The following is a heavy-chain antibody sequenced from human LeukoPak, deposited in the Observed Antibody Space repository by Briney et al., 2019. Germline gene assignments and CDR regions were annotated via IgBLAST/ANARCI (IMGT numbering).Heavy chain of an antibody. CDR2: ISGSGGST. J-gene: IGHJ4*02. CDR3: AKVGGITMIRGVAIDY. D-gene: IGHD3-10*01. Sequence: GGSLRLSCAASGFNFSNYAMIWVRQAPGKGLEWVSAISGSGGSTYYADSVRGRFTISRDNSKNTLYLQMNTLRAEDTAVYYCAKVGGITMIRGVAIDYWGQGTLVTVSS. CDR1: GFNFSNYA. V-gene: IGHV3-23*01.